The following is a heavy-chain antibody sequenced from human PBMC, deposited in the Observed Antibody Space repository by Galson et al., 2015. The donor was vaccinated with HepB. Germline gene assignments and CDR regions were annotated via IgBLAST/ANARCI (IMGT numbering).Heavy chain of an antibody. Sequence: SVKVSCKASGYTFTSYYMHWVRQAPGQRLEWMGWINAGNGNTKYSQKFQGRVTITRDTSASTAYMELSSLRSEDTAVYYCARGTITMVRGVTVPPDYWGQGTLVTVSS. CDR1: GYTFTSYY. D-gene: IGHD3-10*01. V-gene: IGHV1-3*01. CDR2: INAGNGNT. CDR3: ARGTITMVRGVTVPPDY. J-gene: IGHJ4*02.